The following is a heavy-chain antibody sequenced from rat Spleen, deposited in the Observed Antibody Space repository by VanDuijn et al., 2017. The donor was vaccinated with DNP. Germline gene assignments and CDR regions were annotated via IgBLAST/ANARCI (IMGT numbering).Heavy chain of an antibody. J-gene: IGHJ2*01. V-gene: IGHV5-7*01. CDR1: GFTFSDYY. D-gene: IGHD1-10*01. Sequence: EVQLVESGGGPVQPGRSLKLSCAASGFTFSDYYMAWVRQAPTKGLEWVATISYDGSSTYYRDSVKGRFTISRDNAKSTLYLQMDSLRSEDTATYYCARSLYNNFDYWGQGVMVTVSS. CDR2: ISYDGSST. CDR3: ARSLYNNFDY.